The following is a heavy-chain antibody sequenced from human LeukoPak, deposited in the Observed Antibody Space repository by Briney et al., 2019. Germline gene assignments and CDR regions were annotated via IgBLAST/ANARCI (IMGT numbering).Heavy chain of an antibody. D-gene: IGHD3-3*01. Sequence: ASVKVSCKASGYTFTGYYMHWARQAPGQGLEWMGRINPNSGGTNYAQKFQGRVTMTRDTSISTAYMELSRLRSDDTAVYYCARDSSKRDYDFWSGYYRFDPWGQGTLVTVSS. V-gene: IGHV1-2*06. J-gene: IGHJ5*02. CDR2: INPNSGGT. CDR3: ARDSSKRDYDFWSGYYRFDP. CDR1: GYTFTGYY.